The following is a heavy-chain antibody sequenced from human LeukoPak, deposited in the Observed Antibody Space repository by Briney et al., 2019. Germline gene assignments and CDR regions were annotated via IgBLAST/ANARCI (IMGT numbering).Heavy chain of an antibody. V-gene: IGHV3-23*01. D-gene: IGHD2-21*01. CDR3: AKDLGDYAPGGY. Sequence: PGGSLRLSCAASGFTLSSYSMNWVRQAPGKGLEWVSVISGSGGSTYYADSVKGRFTISRDNSKNTLYLQMNSLRAEDTAVYYCAKDLGDYAPGGYWGQGTLVTVSS. CDR2: ISGSGGST. CDR1: GFTLSSYS. J-gene: IGHJ4*02.